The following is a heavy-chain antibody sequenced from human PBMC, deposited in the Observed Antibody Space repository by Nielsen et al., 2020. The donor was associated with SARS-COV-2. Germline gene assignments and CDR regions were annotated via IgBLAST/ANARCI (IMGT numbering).Heavy chain of an antibody. CDR1: GDSISSSNW. Sequence: SETLSLTCAVSGDSISSSNWWSWVRQPPGKGLEWLGEIYHSGNTNYNPSLKSRVTIPVDKSKNQFSLRLISVTAADTAVYYCARHLTNTGNHFRFEPWGQGTLVTVSS. J-gene: IGHJ5*02. V-gene: IGHV4-4*02. CDR3: ARHLTNTGNHFRFEP. D-gene: IGHD1-14*01. CDR2: IYHSGNT.